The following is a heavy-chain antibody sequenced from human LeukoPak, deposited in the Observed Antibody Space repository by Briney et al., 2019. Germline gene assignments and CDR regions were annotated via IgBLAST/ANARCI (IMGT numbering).Heavy chain of an antibody. D-gene: IGHD5-18*01. CDR1: GFTFDDYG. CDR2: INWNGGST. CDR3: ARDLNTAMSDY. V-gene: IGHV3-20*04. J-gene: IGHJ4*02. Sequence: GGHLRLSCAASGFTFDDYGMSWVRQAPGTGLEWVSGINWNGGSTGYADSVKGRFTISRDNAKNSLYLQMNSLRAEDTALYYCARDLNTAMSDYWGQVTLVTVSS.